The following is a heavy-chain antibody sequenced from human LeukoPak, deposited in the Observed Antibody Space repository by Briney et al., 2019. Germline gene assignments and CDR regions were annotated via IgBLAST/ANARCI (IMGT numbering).Heavy chain of an antibody. Sequence: ASVKVSCKASGYTFTSYDINWVRQATGQGLEWMGWMNPNSGNTGYAQKFQGRVTITRNTSISIAYMELSSLRSEDTAVYYCARVGVDYSNYRYYYYMDVWGKGTTVTVSS. V-gene: IGHV1-8*03. CDR3: ARVGVDYSNYRYYYYMDV. J-gene: IGHJ6*03. CDR2: MNPNSGNT. CDR1: GYTFTSYD. D-gene: IGHD4-11*01.